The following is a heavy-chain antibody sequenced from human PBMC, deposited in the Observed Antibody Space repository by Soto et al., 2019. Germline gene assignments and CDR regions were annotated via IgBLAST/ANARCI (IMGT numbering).Heavy chain of an antibody. CDR3: ARDYYDKYYYGMDV. CDR1: GGSISSYY. CDR2: IYYSGST. V-gene: IGHV4-59*07. J-gene: IGHJ6*02. D-gene: IGHD3-22*01. Sequence: SDTLSLTCTVSGGSISSYYWSWIRQPPGKGLEWIGYIYYSGSTNYNPSLKSRVTISVDTSKNQFSLKLSSVTAADTAVYYCARDYYDKYYYGMDVWGQGTTVTVSS.